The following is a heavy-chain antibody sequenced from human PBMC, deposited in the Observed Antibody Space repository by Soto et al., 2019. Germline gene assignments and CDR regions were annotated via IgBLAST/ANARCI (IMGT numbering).Heavy chain of an antibody. CDR2: IIPILGTS. Sequence: QVQLVQSGAEVKKPESSVKVSCKASGGTFSRYAISWVRQAPGQGLEWMGGIIPILGTSTYAQKFQARVTITAEESTSKAYMVLCSLRAEDTAVYYCARGGAILGGFISGEGYYYGMDVWGQGTTVTVSS. J-gene: IGHJ6*02. D-gene: IGHD3-3*01. CDR1: GGTFSRYA. V-gene: IGHV1-69*01. CDR3: ARGGAILGGFISGEGYYYGMDV.